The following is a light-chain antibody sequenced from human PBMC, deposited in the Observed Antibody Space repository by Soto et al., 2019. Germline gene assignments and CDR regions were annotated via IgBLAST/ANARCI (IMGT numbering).Light chain of an antibody. V-gene: IGKV3-20*01. Sequence: LVLTQSPGTLSLSPGERVTLCRRASQNPXSSFSALYHQKTGQAPKILXYGTSNRATGIPDRCSGSGSGTDFTLTISRLEPEDFAVYYCQQYVSSTSTFGQGTRLEIK. CDR3: QQYVSSTST. CDR1: QNPXSSF. J-gene: IGKJ5*01. CDR2: GTS.